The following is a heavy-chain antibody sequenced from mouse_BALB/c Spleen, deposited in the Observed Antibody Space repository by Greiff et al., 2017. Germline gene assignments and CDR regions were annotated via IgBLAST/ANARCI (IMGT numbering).Heavy chain of an antibody. D-gene: IGHD1-2*01. J-gene: IGHJ2*01. CDR2: ISSGGST. CDR1: GFTFSSYA. CDR3: ARGYGQDFDY. V-gene: IGHV5-6-5*01. Sequence: EVKLQESGGGLVKPGGSLKLSCAASGFTFSSYAMSWVRQTPEKRLEWVASISSGGSTYYPDSVKGRFTISRDNARNILYLQMSSLRSEDTAMYYCARGYGQDFDYWGQGTTLTVSS.